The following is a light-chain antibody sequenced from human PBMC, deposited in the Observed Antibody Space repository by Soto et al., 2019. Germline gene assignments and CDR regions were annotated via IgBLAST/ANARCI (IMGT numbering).Light chain of an antibody. J-gene: IGLJ2*01. Sequence: SALTQPASVSGSPGQSITISCTGTSSDVGGYNYVSWYQQHPGKAPKLMIYEVNKRPSGVPDRFSGSKSGNTASLTISGLQTEDEADYYCCSYAGSYTLVFGGGTKVTVL. CDR1: SSDVGGYNY. V-gene: IGLV2-11*01. CDR3: CSYAGSYTLV. CDR2: EVN.